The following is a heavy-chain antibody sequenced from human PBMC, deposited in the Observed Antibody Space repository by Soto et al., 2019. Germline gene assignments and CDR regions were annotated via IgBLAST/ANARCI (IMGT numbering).Heavy chain of an antibody. CDR3: AKGRTQESGSYVDY. Sequence: PGGSLRLSCAASGFTFEDYAMHWVRQVPGKGLEWVSGISWNSGSIGYADSVKGRFTISRDNAKNSLYLQMNSLRAEDTALYYCAKGRTQESGSYVDYWGQGTLVTVSS. J-gene: IGHJ4*02. CDR2: ISWNSGSI. CDR1: GFTFEDYA. V-gene: IGHV3-9*01. D-gene: IGHD1-26*01.